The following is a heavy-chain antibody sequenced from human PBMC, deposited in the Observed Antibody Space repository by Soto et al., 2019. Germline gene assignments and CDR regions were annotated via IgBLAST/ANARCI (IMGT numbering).Heavy chain of an antibody. CDR2: INPNSGGT. Sequence: SVEVSCKASGGTFSSYAISWVRQAPGQGLEWMGWINPNSGGTNYAQKFQGRVTMTRDTSISTAYMELSRLRSDNTAVYYCARGLRFLEWLLGNFGMDVWGQGTTVTGSS. CDR1: GGTFSSYA. V-gene: IGHV1-2*02. J-gene: IGHJ6*02. CDR3: ARGLRFLEWLLGNFGMDV. D-gene: IGHD3-3*01.